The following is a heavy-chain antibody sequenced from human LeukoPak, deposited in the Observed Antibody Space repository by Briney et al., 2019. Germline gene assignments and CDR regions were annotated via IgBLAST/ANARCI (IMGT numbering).Heavy chain of an antibody. V-gene: IGHV3-30-3*01. CDR2: ISYDGSNK. CDR1: GFTFSSYA. Sequence: SGRSLRLSCAASGFTFSSYAMHWVRQAPGKGLEWVAVISYDGSNKYYADSVKGRFTISRDNSKNTLYLQMNSLRAEDTAVYYCARDGGGSGWYQYYFDYWGQGTLVTVSS. CDR3: ARDGGGSGWYQYYFDY. D-gene: IGHD6-19*01. J-gene: IGHJ4*02.